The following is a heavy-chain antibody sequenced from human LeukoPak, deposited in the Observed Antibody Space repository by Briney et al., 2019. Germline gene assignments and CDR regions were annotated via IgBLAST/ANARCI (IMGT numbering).Heavy chain of an antibody. Sequence: PSETLSLTCAVYGGSFSGYYWSWIRQPPGKGLEWIGEINRSGSTNYNPSLKSRVTISVDTSKNQFSLKLSSVTAADTAVYYCARGGRLRYFDWLPSNWFDPWGQGTLVTVSS. CDR2: INRSGST. CDR3: ARGGRLRYFDWLPSNWFDP. D-gene: IGHD3-9*01. V-gene: IGHV4-34*01. J-gene: IGHJ5*02. CDR1: GGSFSGYY.